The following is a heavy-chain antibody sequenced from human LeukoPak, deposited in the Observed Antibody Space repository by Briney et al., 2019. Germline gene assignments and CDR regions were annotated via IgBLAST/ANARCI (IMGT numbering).Heavy chain of an antibody. D-gene: IGHD4-17*01. Sequence: PSETLSLTCTVSGASISHYYWSWIRQPPGKGLEWIGYIYDSGYTKYNPSLKSRVTISVDTSKNQFSLKLSSVTAADTAVYYCARLRGDYGDLIGSWWFDPWGQGTLVTVSS. V-gene: IGHV4-59*01. J-gene: IGHJ5*02. CDR3: ARLRGDYGDLIGSWWFDP. CDR1: GASISHYY. CDR2: IYDSGYT.